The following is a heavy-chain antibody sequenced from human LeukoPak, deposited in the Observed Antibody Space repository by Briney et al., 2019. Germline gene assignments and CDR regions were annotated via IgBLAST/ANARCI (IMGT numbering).Heavy chain of an antibody. CDR1: GGSIGSYY. J-gene: IGHJ4*02. CDR2: IYSSGST. CDR3: ARGTREEAVAGTHFDY. V-gene: IGHV4-4*07. Sequence: SETLSLTCTVSGGSIGSYYWSWIRQPAGKGLEWIGRIYSSGSTNYNPSLKSRVTISVDTSKNQFSLKLSSVTAADTAVYYCARGTREEAVAGTHFDYWGQGTLVTVSS. D-gene: IGHD6-19*01.